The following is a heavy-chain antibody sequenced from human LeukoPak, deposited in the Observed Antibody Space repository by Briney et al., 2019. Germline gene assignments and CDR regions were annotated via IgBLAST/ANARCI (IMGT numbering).Heavy chain of an antibody. CDR1: GGSISSYY. Sequence: PSETLSLTCTVSGGSISSYYWSWIRQPPGKGLEWIGYIYYSGSTNYNPSLKSRVTISVDTSKNQFSLKLSSVTAADTAVYYCARRTMARGVIIYYYMDVWGKGTTVTVSS. CDR3: ARRTMARGVIIYYYMDV. D-gene: IGHD3-10*01. V-gene: IGHV4-59*01. CDR2: IYYSGST. J-gene: IGHJ6*03.